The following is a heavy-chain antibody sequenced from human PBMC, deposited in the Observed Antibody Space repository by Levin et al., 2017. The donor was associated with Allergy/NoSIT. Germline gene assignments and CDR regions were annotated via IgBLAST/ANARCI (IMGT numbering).Heavy chain of an antibody. Sequence: ASVKVSCKASGYTFTSYYMHWVRQAPGQGLEWMGIINPSGGSTSYAQKFQGRVTMTRDTSTSTVYMELSSLRSEDTAVYYCYMITFGGATNYWGQGTLVTVSS. V-gene: IGHV1-46*01. D-gene: IGHD3-16*01. CDR1: GYTFTSYY. J-gene: IGHJ4*02. CDR3: YMITFGGATNY. CDR2: INPSGGST.